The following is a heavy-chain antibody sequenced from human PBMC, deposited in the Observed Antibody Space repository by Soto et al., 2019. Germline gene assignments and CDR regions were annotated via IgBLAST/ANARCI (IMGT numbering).Heavy chain of an antibody. CDR1: GYTFTGYY. J-gene: IGHJ6*02. D-gene: IGHD2-15*01. V-gene: IGHV1-2*04. Sequence: GASVKVSCKGSGYTFTGYYMHWVRQAPGQGLEWMGWINPNSGGTNYAQKFQGWVTMTRDTSISTAYMELSRLRAEDTAVYYCARAPSIVVVVAATRPRLVDYYGMDVWGQGTTVTVSS. CDR3: ARAPSIVVVVAATRPRLVDYYGMDV. CDR2: INPNSGGT.